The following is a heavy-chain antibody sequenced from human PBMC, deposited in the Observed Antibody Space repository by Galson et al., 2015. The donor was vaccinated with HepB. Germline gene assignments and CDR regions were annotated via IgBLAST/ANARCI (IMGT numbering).Heavy chain of an antibody. V-gene: IGHV3-7*03. J-gene: IGHJ5*02. D-gene: IGHD2-2*02. Sequence: SLRLSCAASGFTFGSYWMSWVRQAPGKGLEWVANIREDGSEKYYVDSVKGRFTISRDNAKNSLYLQMNSLRAEDTAVYYCARRYCSSTYCSTRTGNWFDPWGQGTLVTVSS. CDR2: IREDGSEK. CDR3: ARRYCSSTYCSTRTGNWFDP. CDR1: GFTFGSYW.